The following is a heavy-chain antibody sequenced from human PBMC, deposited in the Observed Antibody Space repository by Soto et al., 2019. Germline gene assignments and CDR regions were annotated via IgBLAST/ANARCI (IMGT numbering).Heavy chain of an antibody. J-gene: IGHJ5*02. CDR2: ISAYNGNT. CDR1: GYTFTSYG. Sequence: GASVKVSCKASGYTFTSYGISWVRQAPGQGLEWMGWISAYNGNTNYARKLQGRVTMTTDTSTSTAYMELRSLRSDDTDVYYCAIDIVVVVAQLVDYSGRYNNWFDPWGQGPLVTVSS. V-gene: IGHV1-18*01. CDR3: AIDIVVVVAQLVDYSGRYNNWFDP. D-gene: IGHD2-15*01.